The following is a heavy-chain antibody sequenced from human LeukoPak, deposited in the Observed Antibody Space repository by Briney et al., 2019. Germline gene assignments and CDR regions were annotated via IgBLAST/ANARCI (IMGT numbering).Heavy chain of an antibody. Sequence: PSETLSLTCTVSGGSISSYYWSWIRQPPGKGLEWIGYIYYSGSTNYNPSLKSRVTVSVDTSKNQFSLKLSSVTAADTAVYYCARDSNLEYSSSRGLGRWGQGTLVTVSS. CDR2: IYYSGST. CDR3: ARDSNLEYSSSRGLGR. V-gene: IGHV4-59*01. CDR1: GGSISSYY. J-gene: IGHJ4*02. D-gene: IGHD6-6*01.